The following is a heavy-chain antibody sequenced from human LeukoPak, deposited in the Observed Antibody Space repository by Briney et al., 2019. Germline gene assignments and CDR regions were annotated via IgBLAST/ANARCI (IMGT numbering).Heavy chain of an antibody. D-gene: IGHD3-22*01. CDR3: ARINYYGNSAFDY. V-gene: IGHV4-39*01. CDR2: IYYSGST. CDR1: GGSISSSSYY. J-gene: IGHJ4*02. Sequence: SETLSLTCTVSGGSISSSSYYWGGIRQPPGKGLEWIGSIYYSGSTYYNPSLKSRVTISVDTPKNQFSLKLSSVTAADTAVFYCARINYYGNSAFDYWGQGTLVTVSS.